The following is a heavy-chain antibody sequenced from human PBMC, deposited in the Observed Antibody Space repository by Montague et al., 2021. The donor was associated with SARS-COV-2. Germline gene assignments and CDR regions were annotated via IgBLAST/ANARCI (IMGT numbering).Heavy chain of an antibody. D-gene: IGHD6-19*01. J-gene: IGHJ4*02. V-gene: IGHV4-39*01. CDR3: ATQEDPSGWIPGPFDF. CDR2: IYYRGST. Sequence: SETLSLTCTVSGGSISSRSYYWAWIRQPPGKGLERIGSIYYRGSTYYNPSLKNRVFISVDTSKNQLSLTLTSVTAADTAVYYCATQEDPSGWIPGPFDFWGQGTLLSVSS. CDR1: GGSISSRSYY.